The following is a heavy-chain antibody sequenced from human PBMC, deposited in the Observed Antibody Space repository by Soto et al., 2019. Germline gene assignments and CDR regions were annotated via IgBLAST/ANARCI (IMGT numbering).Heavy chain of an antibody. CDR2: INHSGST. CDR3: ARLGGAYSDAFDI. V-gene: IGHV4-34*01. Sequence: QMQLQQWGAGLLKPSETLSLTCGVYGGSFSGYYWSWIRQPPGKGVEWIGEINHSGSTNYNPSLKSRVTISVDTSKNQFSLKLSSVTAADTAAYYCARLGGAYSDAFDIWGQGTMVTVSS. CDR1: GGSFSGYY. J-gene: IGHJ3*02. D-gene: IGHD3-16*01.